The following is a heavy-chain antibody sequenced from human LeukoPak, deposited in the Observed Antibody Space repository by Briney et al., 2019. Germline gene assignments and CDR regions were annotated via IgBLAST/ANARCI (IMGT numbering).Heavy chain of an antibody. CDR3: ARDRQWLVTLDAFDI. Sequence: GGSLRLSCAASGFTFSNYGMHWVRQAPGKGLEWVAFIRYDGSNKYYADSVKGRFTISRDNSKNTLYLQMNSLRAEDTAVYFCARDRQWLVTLDAFDIWGQGTMVTVSS. D-gene: IGHD6-19*01. CDR1: GFTFSNYG. J-gene: IGHJ3*02. CDR2: IRYDGSNK. V-gene: IGHV3-30*02.